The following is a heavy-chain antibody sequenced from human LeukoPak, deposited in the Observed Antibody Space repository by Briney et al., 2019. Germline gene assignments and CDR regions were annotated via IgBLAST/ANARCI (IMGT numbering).Heavy chain of an antibody. CDR3: ARGRGAAAGTRIFDY. D-gene: IGHD6-13*01. V-gene: IGHV3-48*02. CDR2: ISSSSSII. Sequence: GGSLRLSCAASGFTLSTYSMNWVRQAPGKGLEWISYISSSSSIIYYADSVEGRFTISRDNAQQSLYLQMNSLRDEDTAVYYCARGRGAAAGTRIFDYWGQGTLVTVSS. J-gene: IGHJ4*02. CDR1: GFTLSTYS.